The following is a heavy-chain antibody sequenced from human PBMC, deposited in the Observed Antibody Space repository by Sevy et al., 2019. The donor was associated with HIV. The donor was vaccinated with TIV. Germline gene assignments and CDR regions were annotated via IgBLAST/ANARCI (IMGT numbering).Heavy chain of an antibody. J-gene: IGHJ4*02. D-gene: IGHD6-19*01. CDR1: GGSISSGGYY. CDR2: IYYSGST. V-gene: IGHV4-31*03. CDR3: ARDRGWYSDY. Sequence: SETLSLTCTVSGGSISSGGYYWSWIRQHPGKGLEWIGYIYYSGSTYYNPSLKSRVTISVDTSKNQFSLELSSVTAADTAVYYCARDRGWYSDYWGQGTLVTVSS.